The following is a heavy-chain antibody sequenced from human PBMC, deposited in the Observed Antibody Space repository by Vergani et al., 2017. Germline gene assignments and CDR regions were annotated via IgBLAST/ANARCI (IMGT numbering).Heavy chain of an antibody. D-gene: IGHD3-9*01. J-gene: IGHJ3*01. V-gene: IGHV2-5*01. Sequence: QITLRESGPTLVKPTQTLTLTCTFSGFSLTTGGEGVGWIRQPPGRALEWLAFVYWNDDERYSPSLKSRVTITKDTSKNEVILTMATMDPVDTATYHCVHRLCYFDWDGAFDVWGPGTMVTVSS. CDR1: GFSLTTGGEG. CDR3: VHRLCYFDWDGAFDV. CDR2: VYWNDDE.